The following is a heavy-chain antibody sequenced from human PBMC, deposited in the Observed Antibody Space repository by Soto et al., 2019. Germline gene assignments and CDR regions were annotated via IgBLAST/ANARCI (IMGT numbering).Heavy chain of an antibody. V-gene: IGHV4-31*03. CDR1: GGSINSGGYY. CDR3: AIRPRSRSNYFDT. J-gene: IGHJ5*02. CDR2: INDSGIT. Sequence: QVQLQESGPGLVKPSQTLSLTCTVSGGSINSGGYYWVWIRQHPGKGLEWIGDINDSGITDYNPSLRSRITLSVDTSKSHFSLNLTSVTAADTAVYYFAIRPRSRSNYFDTWGQGTLVTVSS.